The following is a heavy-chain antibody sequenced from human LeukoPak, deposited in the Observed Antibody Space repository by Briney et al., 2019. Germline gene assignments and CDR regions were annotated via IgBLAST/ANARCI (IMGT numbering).Heavy chain of an antibody. V-gene: IGHV3-23*01. CDR3: AKGGRGAYYYYYMDV. J-gene: IGHJ6*03. Sequence: PGGSLRLSCAASGFTFSSYSMNWVRQAPGKGLEWVSAISGSGGSTYYADSVKGRFTISRDNSKNTLYLQMNSLRAEDTAVYYCAKGGRGAYYYYYMDVWGKGTTVTVSS. CDR2: ISGSGGST. D-gene: IGHD2-15*01. CDR1: GFTFSSYS.